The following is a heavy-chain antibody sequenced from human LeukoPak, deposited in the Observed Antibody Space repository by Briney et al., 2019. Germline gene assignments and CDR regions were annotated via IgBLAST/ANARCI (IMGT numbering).Heavy chain of an antibody. CDR2: IYYSGST. V-gene: IGHV4-39*01. CDR1: GGSISSTNYY. J-gene: IGHJ3*01. Sequence: KPSETLSLTCTVSGGSISSTNYYWGWIRQPPGKGLEWIGSIYYSGSTYYNPSLKRRITISVDTSKNQFSLRLSSVTAADTAMYYCAHFRGGAFDFWGQGTMVTVSS. D-gene: IGHD3-16*01. CDR3: AHFRGGAFDF.